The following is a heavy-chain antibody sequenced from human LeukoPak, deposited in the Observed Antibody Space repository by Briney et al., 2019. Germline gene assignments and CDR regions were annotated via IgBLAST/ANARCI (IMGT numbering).Heavy chain of an antibody. CDR1: GYTFTGYY. V-gene: IGHV1-2*02. CDR2: INPNSGGT. J-gene: IGHJ6*03. Sequence: GASVKVSCKASGYTFTGYYMHWVRQAPGQGLEWMGWINPNSGGTNYAQKFQGRVTMTRDTSISTAYMELSRLRSDDTAVYYCARGANVWSGYYSYYYYYYMDVWGKGTTVTVSS. CDR3: ARGANVWSGYYSYYYYYYMDV. D-gene: IGHD3-3*01.